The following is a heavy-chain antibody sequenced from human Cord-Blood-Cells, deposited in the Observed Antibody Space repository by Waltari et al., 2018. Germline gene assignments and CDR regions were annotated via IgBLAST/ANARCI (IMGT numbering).Heavy chain of an antibody. CDR3: ARHPTYYYDSSGYYTGGYFVY. D-gene: IGHD3-22*01. Sequence: QLQLQESGPGLVKPSETLSLTCTVSGGSISSSSYYWGWIRQPPGKGLEWIGSIYYSGSTYYSPSLKSLVTIAVESSKNQFSRKLGSVTAAESAVYYCARHPTYYYDSSGYYTGGYFVYLGQGTLLTVSS. CDR2: IYYSGST. CDR1: GGSISSSSYY. J-gene: IGHJ4*02. V-gene: IGHV4-39*01.